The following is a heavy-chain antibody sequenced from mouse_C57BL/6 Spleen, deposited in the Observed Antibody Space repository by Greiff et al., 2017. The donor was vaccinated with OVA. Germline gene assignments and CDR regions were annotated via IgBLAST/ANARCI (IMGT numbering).Heavy chain of an antibody. J-gene: IGHJ4*01. D-gene: IGHD1-1*01. CDR3: ARDYGSSYDAMDY. V-gene: IGHV5-17*01. CDR2: ISSGSSTI. Sequence: EVHLVESGGGLVKPGGSLKLSCAASGFTFSDSGMHWVRQAPEKGLEWVAYISSGSSTIYYADTVKGRFTISRDNAKNTLFLQMTSLRSEDTAMYYCARDYGSSYDAMDYWGQGTSVTVSS. CDR1: GFTFSDSG.